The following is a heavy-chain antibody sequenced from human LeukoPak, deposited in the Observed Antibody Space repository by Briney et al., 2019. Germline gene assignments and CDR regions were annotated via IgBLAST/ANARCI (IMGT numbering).Heavy chain of an antibody. V-gene: IGHV3-20*04. CDR3: ARDQTPFY. CDR1: GFTFDDYG. D-gene: IGHD2-15*01. J-gene: IGHJ4*02. Sequence: GGSLRLSCAASGFTFDDYGMSWVRQAPGKGLEWVSGINWNGGSTAYADSVKGRFTISRDNAKSSMWLQMNSLRDEDTAVYYCARDQTPFYWGQGSLVTVSS. CDR2: INWNGGST.